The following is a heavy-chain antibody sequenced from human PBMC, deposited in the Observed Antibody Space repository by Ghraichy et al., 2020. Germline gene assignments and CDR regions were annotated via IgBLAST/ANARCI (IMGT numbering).Heavy chain of an antibody. CDR1: GYTFTSYG. Sequence: ASVKVSYKASGYTFTSYGISWVRQAPGQGLEWMGWISAYNGNTNYAQKLQGRVTMTTDTSTSTAYMELRSLRSDDTAVYYCARDRNYDILTGYDYWGQGTLVTVSS. CDR3: ARDRNYDILTGYDY. J-gene: IGHJ4*02. V-gene: IGHV1-18*01. CDR2: ISAYNGNT. D-gene: IGHD3-9*01.